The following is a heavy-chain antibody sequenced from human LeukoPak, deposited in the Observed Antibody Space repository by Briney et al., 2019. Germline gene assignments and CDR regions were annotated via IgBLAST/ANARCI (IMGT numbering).Heavy chain of an antibody. CDR2: ITGSGGST. V-gene: IGHV3-23*01. D-gene: IGHD3-22*01. CDR3: AKYYYESSRYLYYFDY. Sequence: AGGSLRLSCAASGFTFSTSGMSWVRQAPGKGLEWVSTITGSGGSTYYADSVKGRFTISRDNSKDTLYLQMNSLRAEDTAVYYCAKYYYESSRYLYYFDYWGQGTLVTVSS. CDR1: GFTFSTSG. J-gene: IGHJ4*02.